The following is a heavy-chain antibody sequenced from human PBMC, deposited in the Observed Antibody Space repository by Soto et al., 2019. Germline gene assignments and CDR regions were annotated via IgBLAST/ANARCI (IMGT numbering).Heavy chain of an antibody. Sequence: PSETLSLSCTVSGGSISSYYWSWTRQPPGKGLEWIGYIYYSGSTNYNPSLKSRVTISVDTSKNQFSLKLSSVTAADTAVYYCARAGYSYGAFDYWGQGTLVTVSS. D-gene: IGHD5-18*01. J-gene: IGHJ4*02. CDR3: ARAGYSYGAFDY. CDR1: GGSISSYY. CDR2: IYYSGST. V-gene: IGHV4-59*01.